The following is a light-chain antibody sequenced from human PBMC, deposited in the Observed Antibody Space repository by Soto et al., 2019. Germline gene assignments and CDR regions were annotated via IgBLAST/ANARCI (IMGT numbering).Light chain of an antibody. V-gene: IGKV3-11*01. CDR2: DAF. CDR3: QQRSNWPPVT. J-gene: IGKJ4*01. CDR1: QSVGSY. Sequence: EIVLTQSPATLSLSPGERATLSCRASQSVGSYLAWYQQKPGQAPRLLIYDAFNRATGIPARFSGSGSGTDFTLTISSLEPEDFAVYSCQQRSNWPPVTFGGGTKVEIK.